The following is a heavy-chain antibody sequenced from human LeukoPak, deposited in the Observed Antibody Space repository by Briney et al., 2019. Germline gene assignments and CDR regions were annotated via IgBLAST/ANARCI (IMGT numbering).Heavy chain of an antibody. V-gene: IGHV4-34*01. D-gene: IGHD6-6*01. J-gene: IGHJ4*02. CDR1: GGSFSGYY. Sequence: SETLSLTCAVYGGSFSGYYWSWIRQPPGKGLEWIGEINHSGSTNYNPSLKSRVTMSVDTSKNQFSLKLSSVTAADTAVYYCARGVAARYGYLDDWGQGTLVTVSS. CDR2: INHSGST. CDR3: ARGVAARYGYLDD.